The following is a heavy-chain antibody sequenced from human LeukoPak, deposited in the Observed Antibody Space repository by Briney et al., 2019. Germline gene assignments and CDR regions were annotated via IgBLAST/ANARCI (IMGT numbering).Heavy chain of an antibody. D-gene: IGHD5-24*01. V-gene: IGHV3-23*01. CDR2: ISDSGDST. J-gene: IGHJ4*02. CDR1: GFTSSIYA. Sequence: AGGSLRLSCAVSGFTSSIYAMSWVRQAPGRGLEWVSAISDSGDSTYYANSVKGRFTVSRDNSKNTLYLEMNSLRAEDTAVYYCAKKMTITGWLYYFDYWGQGTLVTVSS. CDR3: AKKMTITGWLYYFDY.